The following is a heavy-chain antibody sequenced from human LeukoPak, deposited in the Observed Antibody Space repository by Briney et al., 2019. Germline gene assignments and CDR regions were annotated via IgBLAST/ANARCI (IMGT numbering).Heavy chain of an antibody. CDR2: INSDGSEG. CDR3: TRVGYIDEGIDY. D-gene: IGHD5-24*01. V-gene: IGHV3-7*04. CDR1: GFTFSGFW. J-gene: IGHJ4*02. Sequence: GGSLRLSCAVSGFTFSGFWMSWSRQAPGKGLEWVASINSDGSEGYYADVVKGRFTISRDNAKNSLYLQMNSLRAEDTAIYYCTRVGYIDEGIDYWGQGTLVTVSS.